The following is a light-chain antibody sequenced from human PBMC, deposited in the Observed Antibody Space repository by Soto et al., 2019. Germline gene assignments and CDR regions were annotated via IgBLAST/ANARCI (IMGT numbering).Light chain of an antibody. CDR2: TNN. CDR1: TSNIGTNA. Sequence: QAVVTQPPSASGTPGQRVTISCSGSTSNIGTNAVNWYQQFPGTAPELLIYTNNQRPSGVPDRFSGSKSGTSASLAIGGLQSDDEADYYCAAWDGSLNGWVFGGGTKLTVL. CDR3: AAWDGSLNGWV. J-gene: IGLJ3*02. V-gene: IGLV1-44*01.